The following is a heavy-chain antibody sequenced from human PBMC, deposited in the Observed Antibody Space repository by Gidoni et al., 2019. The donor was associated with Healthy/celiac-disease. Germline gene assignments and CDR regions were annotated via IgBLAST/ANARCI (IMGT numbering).Heavy chain of an antibody. V-gene: IGHV4-34*01. CDR2: INHSGST. Sequence: QVQLQQWGAGLLKPSETLSLTCAVYGGSFSGYYWSWIRQPPGKGLEWIGEINHSGSTNYNPSLKSRVTISVDTSKNQFSLKLSSVTAADTAVYYCARGRDWLLYRFDYWGQGTLVTVSS. J-gene: IGHJ4*02. CDR1: GGSFSGYY. D-gene: IGHD3-9*01. CDR3: ARGRDWLLYRFDY.